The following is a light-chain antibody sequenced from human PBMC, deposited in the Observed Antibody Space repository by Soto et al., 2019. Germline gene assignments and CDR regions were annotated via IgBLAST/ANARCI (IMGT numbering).Light chain of an antibody. CDR2: GAS. CDR1: QRITNNF. J-gene: IGKJ2*01. V-gene: IGKV3-20*01. Sequence: EIVLTQSPGTLSLSPGERATLSCRASQRITNNFLAWFQQKPGLAPRLLIHGASTRASGVPDRFSGGGSGTDFVLTSSRLEAEDFAVYYCQQYGRSPFTFGQGTKLQIK. CDR3: QQYGRSPFT.